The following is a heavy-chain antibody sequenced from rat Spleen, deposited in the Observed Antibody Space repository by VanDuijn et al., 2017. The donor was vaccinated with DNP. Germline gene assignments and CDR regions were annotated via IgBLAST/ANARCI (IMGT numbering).Heavy chain of an antibody. D-gene: IGHD4-3*01. CDR3: ARNEFGGTGAMDA. CDR2: IWNFGGT. J-gene: IGHJ4*01. V-gene: IGHV2-41*01. Sequence: QVQLKESGPGLVQPSQTLSLTCTAAGFSLTDYNVHWVRQPPGKGLEWMGVIWNFGGTRYHSTFKSRLTITRDTSKSQVFLEMNSLQTEDTAMYFCARNEFGGTGAMDAWGQGTSVTVSS. CDR1: GFSLTDYN.